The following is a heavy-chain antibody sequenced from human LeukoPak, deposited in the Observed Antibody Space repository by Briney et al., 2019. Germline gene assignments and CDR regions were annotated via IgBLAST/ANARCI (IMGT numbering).Heavy chain of an antibody. Sequence: PSETLSLTCTVSGGSISNYYWNWIRQPPGKGLEWIGYIYYSGTTNYNPSLKSRVSMSVDTSKNQFSLKLSSVTAADTAVYYCARGLNDSWTGENYWGQGTLVTVSS. V-gene: IGHV4-59*01. J-gene: IGHJ4*02. CDR3: ARGLNDSWTGENY. CDR1: GGSISNYY. CDR2: IYYSGTT. D-gene: IGHD3-3*01.